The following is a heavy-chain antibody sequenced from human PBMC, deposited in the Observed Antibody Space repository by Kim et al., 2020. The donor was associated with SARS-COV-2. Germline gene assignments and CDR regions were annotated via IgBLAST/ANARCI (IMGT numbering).Heavy chain of an antibody. D-gene: IGHD2-2*01. V-gene: IGHV4-39*01. Sequence: NPPLNSRVTISVDTSKKQFSLKLTSVTAADTAVYYCSRRRGFACGRYLIDAWGQGTLVTVSS. CDR3: SRRRGFACGRYLIDA. J-gene: IGHJ5*02.